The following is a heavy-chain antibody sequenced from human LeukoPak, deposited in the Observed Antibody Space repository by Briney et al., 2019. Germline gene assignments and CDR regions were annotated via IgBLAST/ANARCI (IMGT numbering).Heavy chain of an antibody. D-gene: IGHD2-2*01. V-gene: IGHV3-30*02. CDR2: IRYDGSNK. CDR1: GFTFSSYG. CDR3: ARGEDCSSTSCYRLETDY. Sequence: PGGSLRLSCAPSGFTFSSYGMHWVRQAPGKGLEWVAFIRYDGSNKYYADSVKGRFTISRDNSKNTLYLQMNSLRAEDTAVYYCARGEDCSSTSCYRLETDYWGQGTLVTVSS. J-gene: IGHJ4*02.